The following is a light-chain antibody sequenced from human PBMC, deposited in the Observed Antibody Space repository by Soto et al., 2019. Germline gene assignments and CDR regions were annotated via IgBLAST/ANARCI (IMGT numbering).Light chain of an antibody. V-gene: IGKV3-11*01. J-gene: IGKJ1*01. CDR3: QQRGNWPVT. CDR2: VAS. CDR1: HSVSSY. Sequence: EIVLTQSPATLSLSPGERATLSCRASHSVSSYFAWYQQKPGQAPRLLIYVASNRSPGIPARFSGRGSVTDSTLTISSLEPDDLAVYDCQQRGNWPVTFGQGTRVDIK.